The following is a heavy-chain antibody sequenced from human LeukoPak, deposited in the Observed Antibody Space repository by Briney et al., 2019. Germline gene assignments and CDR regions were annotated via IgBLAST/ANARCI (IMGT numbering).Heavy chain of an antibody. V-gene: IGHV1-46*01. D-gene: IGHD5-12*01. J-gene: IGHJ4*02. CDR1: GYTFTSYY. CDR2: INPSGGST. CDR3: ARLRDVDIVGTTHFDY. Sequence: EASVKVSCKASGYTFTSYYMHWVRQAPGQGLEWMGIINPSGGSTSYAQKFQGRVTMTRDTSTSTVYMELSRLRSDDTAVYYCARLRDVDIVGTTHFDYWGQGTLVTVSS.